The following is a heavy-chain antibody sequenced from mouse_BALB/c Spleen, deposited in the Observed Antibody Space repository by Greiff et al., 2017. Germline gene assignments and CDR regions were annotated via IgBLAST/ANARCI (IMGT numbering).Heavy chain of an antibody. CDR2: ISYDGSN. D-gene: IGHD2-14*01. V-gene: IGHV3-6*02. J-gene: IGHJ4*01. CDR3: AREGGYDAMDY. CDR1: GYSITSGYY. Sequence: ESGPGLVKPSRSLSLTCSVTGYSITSGYYWNWIRQFPGNKLEWMGYISYDGSNNYNPSLKNRISITRDTSKNQFFLKLNSVTTEDTATYYCAREGGYDAMDYWGQGTSVTVSS.